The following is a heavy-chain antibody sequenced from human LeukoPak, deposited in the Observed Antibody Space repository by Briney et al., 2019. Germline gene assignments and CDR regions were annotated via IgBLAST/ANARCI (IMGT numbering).Heavy chain of an antibody. CDR3: AREGSYGSGGWDY. Sequence: SETLSLTCTVSGGSVSSGSYYWSWIRQPPGKGLEWIGYIYYSGSTNYNPSLKSRVTISVDTSKNQFSLKLSSVTAADTAVYYCAREGSYGSGGWDYWGQGTLVTVSS. CDR2: IYYSGST. V-gene: IGHV4-61*01. J-gene: IGHJ4*02. D-gene: IGHD5-18*01. CDR1: GGSVSSGSYY.